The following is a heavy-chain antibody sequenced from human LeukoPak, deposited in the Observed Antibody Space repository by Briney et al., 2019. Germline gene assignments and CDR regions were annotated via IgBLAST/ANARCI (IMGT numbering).Heavy chain of an antibody. Sequence: GGSLSLSCVASGFSFSNTYWMTWARQAPGKGLEWVANIKQDGSKKYYVDSVKGRFTISRDNAENSLYLQMNSLRVEDTAVYYWATDTPWESDAFAICGQGTMVTVSS. V-gene: IGHV3-7*01. CDR1: GFSFSNTYW. J-gene: IGHJ3*02. CDR3: ATDTPWESDAFAI. CDR2: IKQDGSKK. D-gene: IGHD1-26*01.